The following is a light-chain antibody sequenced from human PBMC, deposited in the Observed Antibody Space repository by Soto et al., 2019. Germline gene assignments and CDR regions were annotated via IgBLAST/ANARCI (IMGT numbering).Light chain of an antibody. J-gene: IGKJ1*01. Sequence: EIVLSQSPGIMSLSPGERATLSCRASQSVPNTYFAWYQQKPGQPPRLLISGASHRATGIPDRFSGSGSGTDFTLTSSRLDPEDFAVYFCQQFGNSPWTFGQGTRVEI. CDR3: QQFGNSPWT. CDR2: GAS. CDR1: QSVPNTY. V-gene: IGKV3-20*01.